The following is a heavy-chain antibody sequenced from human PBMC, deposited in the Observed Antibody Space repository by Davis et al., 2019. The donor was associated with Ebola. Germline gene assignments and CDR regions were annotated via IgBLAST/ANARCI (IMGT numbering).Heavy chain of an antibody. J-gene: IGHJ5*02. V-gene: IGHV1-8*01. CDR1: GYTFTSYD. Sequence: ASVKVSCKASGYTFTSYDINWVRPATGQGLEWMGWMNPNSGNTGYAQKFQGRVTMTRNTSISTAYMELSSLRSEDTAVYYCARGRIVVVPALNWFDPWGQGTLVTVSS. CDR3: ARGRIVVVPALNWFDP. D-gene: IGHD2-2*01. CDR2: MNPNSGNT.